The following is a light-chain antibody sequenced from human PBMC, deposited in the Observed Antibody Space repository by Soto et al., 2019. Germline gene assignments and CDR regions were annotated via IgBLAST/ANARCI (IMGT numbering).Light chain of an antibody. CDR2: GAS. V-gene: IGKV3-20*01. CDR1: QSVSGSF. CDR3: QQYGSSPRT. J-gene: IGKJ1*01. Sequence: IVLTQSPGTLSLSPRERATLSCRASQSVSGSFLAWFQQKPGQAPRLLIYGASSRATGIPDRFSGSGSGTDFTLTISRPEPEDFAVYYCQQYGSSPRTFGQGTKVDIK.